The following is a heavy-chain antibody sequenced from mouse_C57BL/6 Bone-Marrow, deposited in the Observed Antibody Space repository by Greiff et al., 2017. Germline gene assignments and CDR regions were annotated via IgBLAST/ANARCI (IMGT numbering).Heavy chain of an antibody. CDR3: ARYYYSNFFDY. CDR1: GFTFTDYY. V-gene: IGHV7-3*01. CDR2: IRNKANGYTT. D-gene: IGHD2-5*01. Sequence: EVKLMESGGGLVQPGGCLSLSCAASGFTFTDYYMSWVRQPPGKALEWLGFIRNKANGYTTEYSASVKGRFTISRDNSQSILYLQMNALRAEDSATYYCARYYYSNFFDYWGQGTTLTVSS. J-gene: IGHJ2*01.